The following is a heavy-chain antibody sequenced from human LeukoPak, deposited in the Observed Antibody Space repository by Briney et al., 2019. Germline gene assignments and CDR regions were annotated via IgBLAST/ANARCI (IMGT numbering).Heavy chain of an antibody. J-gene: IGHJ4*02. Sequence: ASVKVSCKASGYTFTGYYIHWVRQAPGQGLEWMGWISAYNGNTNYAQKLQGRVTMTTDTSTSTAYMELRSLRSDDTAVYYCARADGGKAGYYFDYWGQGTLVTVSS. V-gene: IGHV1-18*04. CDR3: ARADGGKAGYYFDY. D-gene: IGHD4-23*01. CDR2: ISAYNGNT. CDR1: GYTFTGYY.